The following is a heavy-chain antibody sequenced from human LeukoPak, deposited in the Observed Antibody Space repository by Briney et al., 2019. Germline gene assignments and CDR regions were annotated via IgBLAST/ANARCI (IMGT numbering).Heavy chain of an antibody. D-gene: IGHD2-15*01. CDR3: ARDWGYCSGGSCYH. CDR1: GGTFSSYS. CDR2: ISSSSSYI. V-gene: IGHV3-21*01. J-gene: IGHJ3*01. Sequence: GGTLRLSCAASGGTFSSYSMNWGRHAPATGLGRVSSISSSSSYIYYADSVKRRFTISRDNAKNSLYLQMNSLRAEDTAVYYCARDWGYCSGGSCYHWGQGTMVTVSS.